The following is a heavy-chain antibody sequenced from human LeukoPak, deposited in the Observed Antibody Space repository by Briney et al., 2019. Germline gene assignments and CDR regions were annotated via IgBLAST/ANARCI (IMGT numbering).Heavy chain of an antibody. CDR3: AKDLQAYSSSWVFDY. CDR1: GFMFNTYW. V-gene: IGHV3-7*01. J-gene: IGHJ4*02. Sequence: GGSLSLSCAASGFMFNTYWMSWVCQAPGKGLEWVANIKQDGSEKYYVDSVKGRFTISRDNAKNTLYLQMNSLRAEDTAVYYCAKDLQAYSSSWVFDYWGQGTLVTVSS. CDR2: IKQDGSEK. D-gene: IGHD6-13*01.